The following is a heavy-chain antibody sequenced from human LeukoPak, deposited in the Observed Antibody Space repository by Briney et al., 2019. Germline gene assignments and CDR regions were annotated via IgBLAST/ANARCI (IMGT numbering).Heavy chain of an antibody. Sequence: GGSLRLSCAASGFTVSSNYMSWVRQAPGKGLEWVSVIYSGGGTYYADSVKGRFTISRDNSKNTLYLQMNSLRAEDTAVYYCARSPGGSGRPYYFDYWGQGTLVTVSS. CDR2: IYSGGGT. J-gene: IGHJ4*02. D-gene: IGHD2-15*01. CDR1: GFTVSSNY. CDR3: ARSPGGSGRPYYFDY. V-gene: IGHV3-66*01.